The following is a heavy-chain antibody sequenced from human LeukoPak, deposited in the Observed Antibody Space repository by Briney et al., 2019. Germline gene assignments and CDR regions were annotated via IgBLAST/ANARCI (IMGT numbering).Heavy chain of an antibody. CDR3: AGVSAAVNY. Sequence: GGSLRLSCAASGFTFSSYWMTWVRQAPGRGLEWVANIKQDGSDKYYVDSVKGRFTISRDNAKNSLYLQMNSLRAEDTAVYYCAGVSAAVNYWGQETLVTVSS. J-gene: IGHJ4*02. CDR2: IKQDGSDK. V-gene: IGHV3-7*01. D-gene: IGHD2-15*01. CDR1: GFTFSSYW.